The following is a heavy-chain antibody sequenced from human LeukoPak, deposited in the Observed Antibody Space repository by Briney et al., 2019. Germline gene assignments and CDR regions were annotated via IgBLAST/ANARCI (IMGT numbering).Heavy chain of an antibody. CDR1: GFTVSSNY. Sequence: GGSLGLSCAASGFTVSSNYMSWVRQAPRKELQWVSVIYSGGSTYYADSVKGRFTISRDNSRNTLYLQMNSLRAEDTFFFHSEDGIRYCSGGSCIDYWGQGTLVTVSS. V-gene: IGHV3-53*01. J-gene: IGHJ4*02. D-gene: IGHD2-15*01. CDR3: EDGIRYCSGGSCIDY. CDR2: IYSGGST.